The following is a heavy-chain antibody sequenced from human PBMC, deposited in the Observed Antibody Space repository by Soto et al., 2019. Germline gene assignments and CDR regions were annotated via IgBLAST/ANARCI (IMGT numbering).Heavy chain of an antibody. J-gene: IGHJ6*02. CDR3: ARRSGTYYDFWSGLDV. CDR1: GYSFTGYW. V-gene: IGHV5-51*01. Sequence: GESLKISCKGSGYSFTGYWIGWVRQMPGEGLEWMGIIYPGDSDTRYSPSFQGQVTISADKSISTAYLQWSSLKASDTAMYYCARRSGTYYDFWSGLDVWGQGTTVTVSS. D-gene: IGHD3-3*01. CDR2: IYPGDSDT.